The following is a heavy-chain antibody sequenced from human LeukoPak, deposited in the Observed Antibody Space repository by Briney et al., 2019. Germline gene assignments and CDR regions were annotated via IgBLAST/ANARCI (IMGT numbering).Heavy chain of an antibody. CDR2: IIPIFGIA. D-gene: IGHD3-22*01. J-gene: IGHJ4*02. CDR3: ARDPLGYDSSGYSNYFDY. Sequence: SVKVSCKASGGTFSSYAISWVRQAPGQGLEWMGRIIPIFGIANYAQKFQGRVMITADKSTSTAYMELSSLRSEDTAVYYCARDPLGYDSSGYSNYFDYWGQGTLVTVSS. CDR1: GGTFSSYA. V-gene: IGHV1-69*04.